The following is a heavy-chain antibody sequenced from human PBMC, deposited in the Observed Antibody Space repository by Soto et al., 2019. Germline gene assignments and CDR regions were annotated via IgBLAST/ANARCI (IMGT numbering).Heavy chain of an antibody. D-gene: IGHD6-13*01. J-gene: IGHJ4*02. Sequence: GGSLRLSCAASGFTFSGSAMHWVRQASGKGLEWVGRIRSKANSYATAYAASVKGRFTISRDDSKNTAYLQMNSLKTEDTAVYYCAKDHGIAAAGFDYWGQGTLVTVSS. V-gene: IGHV3-73*01. CDR1: GFTFSGSA. CDR2: IRSKANSYAT. CDR3: AKDHGIAAAGFDY.